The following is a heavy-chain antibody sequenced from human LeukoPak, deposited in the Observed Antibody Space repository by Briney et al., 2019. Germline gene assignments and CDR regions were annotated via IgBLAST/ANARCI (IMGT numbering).Heavy chain of an antibody. CDR1: GGSISSYY. Sequence: PSETLSLTCTVSGGSISSYYWSWIRQPPGKGLEWIGYIYYSGSTNYNPSLKSRVTISVDTSKNQFSLKLSSVTAADTAVYYCARGYGDYVAWGQGTLVTVSS. CDR3: ARGYGDYVA. J-gene: IGHJ4*02. V-gene: IGHV4-59*01. CDR2: IYYSGST. D-gene: IGHD4-17*01.